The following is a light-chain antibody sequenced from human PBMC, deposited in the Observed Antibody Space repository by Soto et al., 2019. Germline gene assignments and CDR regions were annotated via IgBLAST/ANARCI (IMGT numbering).Light chain of an antibody. CDR1: QSIKNY. CDR2: GAS. J-gene: IGKJ5*01. Sequence: DIQMTQSPSSLSAAIGDRVTITCRASQSIKNYLNWYQHKPGAAPKLLIFGASNLESGVPSRFSGSGSGTEFTLSISSLQPEDFATYYCQQGYSTTPITGGQGTRVEIK. V-gene: IGKV1-39*01. CDR3: QQGYSTTPIT.